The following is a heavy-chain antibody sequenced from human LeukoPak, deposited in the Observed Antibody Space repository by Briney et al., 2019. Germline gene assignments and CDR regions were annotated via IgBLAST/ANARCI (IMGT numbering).Heavy chain of an antibody. CDR2: ILVSGGST. CDR3: VRGAGAYVIDTTGGY. Sequence: GGSLRLSCAASGFTFSTHGMIWVRQAPGKGLEWVSSILVSGGSTYYADSVKGRFTISRDNSKNTLYLQMNSLRVEDTAVYYCVRGAGAYVIDTTGGYWGQGTLVTVSS. D-gene: IGHD4-11*01. J-gene: IGHJ4*02. CDR1: GFTFSTHG. V-gene: IGHV3-23*01.